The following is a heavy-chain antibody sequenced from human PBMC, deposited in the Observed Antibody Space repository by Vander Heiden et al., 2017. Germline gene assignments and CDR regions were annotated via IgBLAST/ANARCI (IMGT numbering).Heavy chain of an antibody. CDR2: IIPIFGTA. CDR3: ARDYYASGSYYKPFDY. V-gene: IGHV1-69*01. D-gene: IGHD3-10*01. Sequence: QGQLVQSGDEGKKPGSSVKVSCKGSGGNFSSDAISWVRQAPGQGLEWMGGIIPIFGTANYAQKFQGRVTITADESTSTAYMELSSLRSEDTAVYYCARDYYASGSYYKPFDYWGQGTLVTVSS. J-gene: IGHJ4*02. CDR1: GGNFSSDA.